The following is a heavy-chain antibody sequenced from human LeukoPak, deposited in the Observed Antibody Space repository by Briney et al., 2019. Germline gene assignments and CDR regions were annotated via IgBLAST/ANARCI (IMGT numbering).Heavy chain of an antibody. CDR3: ARANSSSWHYFDY. V-gene: IGHV3-30*04. D-gene: IGHD6-13*01. J-gene: IGHJ4*02. Sequence: PGGSLRLSCAASGFTFSDYTMHWVRQVPGKGLEWVAVISYDGGQKYHADSVKGRFTISRDNSKNTVSLQMNSLRAEDTAVFYCARANSSSWHYFDYWGQGTLVTVSS. CDR1: GFTFSDYT. CDR2: ISYDGGQK.